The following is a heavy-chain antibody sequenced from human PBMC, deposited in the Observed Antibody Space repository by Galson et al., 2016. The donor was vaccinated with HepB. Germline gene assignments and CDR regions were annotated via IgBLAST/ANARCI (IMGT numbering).Heavy chain of an antibody. CDR2: FDPEDGET. Sequence: SVKVSCKVSGYTLTELSMHWVRQAPGKGLEWMGGFDPEDGETIYAQNFQGRVTMTEDTSTDTAYMELSSLRSEDTAVYYCATLALVAATPPFDYWGQGTLVIVSS. J-gene: IGHJ4*02. D-gene: IGHD6-19*01. CDR3: ATLALVAATPPFDY. V-gene: IGHV1-24*01. CDR1: GYTLTELS.